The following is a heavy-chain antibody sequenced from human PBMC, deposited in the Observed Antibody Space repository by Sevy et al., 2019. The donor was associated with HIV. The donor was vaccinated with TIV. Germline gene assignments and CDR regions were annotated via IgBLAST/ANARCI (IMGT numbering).Heavy chain of an antibody. Sequence: GGSLRLSCAASGFTFSSYAMSWVRQAPGKGLEWVSAISGSGGSTYYADSVKGRFTISRDNSKNTLYLQMNSLRAEDTAVYYCAKGENSYSSGWTLWFWGQGTLVTVSS. J-gene: IGHJ4*02. CDR2: ISGSGGST. V-gene: IGHV3-23*01. D-gene: IGHD6-19*01. CDR1: GFTFSSYA. CDR3: AKGENSYSSGWTLWF.